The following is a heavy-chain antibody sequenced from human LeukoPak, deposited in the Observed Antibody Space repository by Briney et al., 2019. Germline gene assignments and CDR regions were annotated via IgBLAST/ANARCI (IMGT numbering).Heavy chain of an antibody. D-gene: IGHD3-10*01. CDR2: IYYSGST. CDR3: ARAGGFFSPFEY. Sequence: PSETLSLTCTVSGGSISSYYWSWIRQPPGKGLEWIGYIYYSGSTYYNPSLKSRVTISVDTSKNQFSLKLSSVTAADTAVYYCARAGGFFSPFEYWGQGTLVTVSS. CDR1: GGSISSYY. V-gene: IGHV4-59*12. J-gene: IGHJ4*02.